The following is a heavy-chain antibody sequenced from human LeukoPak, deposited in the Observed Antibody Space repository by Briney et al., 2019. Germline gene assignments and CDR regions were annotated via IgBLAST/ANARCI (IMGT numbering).Heavy chain of an antibody. J-gene: IGHJ4*02. V-gene: IGHV3-66*01. CDR3: ARKTDRQTGGDY. D-gene: IGHD1-1*01. Sequence: QPGGSLRLSCAASGFSVSRNYMTWVRQAPGEGLEWVSLIYSGGSTSYADSVKGRFTISRDDSKNTLYLQMNSLRAEDTAVYYCARKTDRQTGGDYWGQGTLVTVSS. CDR2: IYSGGST. CDR1: GFSVSRNY.